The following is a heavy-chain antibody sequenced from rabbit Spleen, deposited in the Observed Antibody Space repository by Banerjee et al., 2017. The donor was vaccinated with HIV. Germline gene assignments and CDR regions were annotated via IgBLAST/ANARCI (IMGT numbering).Heavy chain of an antibody. CDR1: GFSFSDRDV. V-gene: IGHV1S45*01. D-gene: IGHD1-1*01. J-gene: IGHJ4*01. Sequence: QEQLVESGGDLVKPEGSLTLTCTASGFSFSDRDVMCWVRQAPGKGLEWIACINTYTVKSVYASWATGRFTISKTSSTTVTLQGTSLTAADTATYFCARRYDANHYYGHFNLWGPGTLVTVS. CDR3: ARRYDANHYYGHFNL. CDR2: INTYTVKS.